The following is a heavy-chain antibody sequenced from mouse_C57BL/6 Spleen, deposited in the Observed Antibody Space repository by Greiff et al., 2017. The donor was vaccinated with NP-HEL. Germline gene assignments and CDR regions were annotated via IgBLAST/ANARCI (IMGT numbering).Heavy chain of an antibody. CDR2: IDPETGGT. CDR3: TRDDEHYGGNLYAKGD. J-gene: IGHJ4*01. Sequence: QVQLQQSGAELVRPGASVTLSCKASGYTFTDYEMHWVKQTPVHGLEWIGAIDPETGGTAYNQKFKGKAILTADKSSSTAYMELRSLTSEDSAVYYCTRDDEHYGGNLYAKGDWGKRTSVTVS. V-gene: IGHV1-15*01. CDR1: GYTFTDYE. D-gene: IGHD1-1*02.